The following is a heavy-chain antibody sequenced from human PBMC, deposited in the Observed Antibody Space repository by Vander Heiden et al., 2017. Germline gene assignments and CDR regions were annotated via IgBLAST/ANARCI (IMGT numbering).Heavy chain of an antibody. Sequence: HVQLQQYLAGLLKPSETLSLTCAVSAGSFSGYYWSWIRQPPGKGLEWIGEINHSGSTNYNPSLKSRVTISVDTSKNQFSLKLSSVTAADTAVYYCARGATYYYDSSGYYNYYYYYGMDVWGQGTTVTVSS. V-gene: IGHV4-34*01. CDR3: ARGATYYYDSSGYYNYYYYYGMDV. CDR1: AGSFSGYY. D-gene: IGHD3-22*01. CDR2: INHSGST. J-gene: IGHJ6*02.